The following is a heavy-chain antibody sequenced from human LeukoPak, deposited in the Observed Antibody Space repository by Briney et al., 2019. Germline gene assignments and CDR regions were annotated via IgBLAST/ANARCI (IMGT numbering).Heavy chain of an antibody. D-gene: IGHD6-13*01. Sequence: ASVKVSCKASGYTFTSYDINWVRQATGQGLEWMGWMNPNSGNTGYAQEFQGRVTITRDTSASTAYMELSSLRSEDMAVYYCARDGSAAAGTSMPYYYYYMDVWGKGTTVTVSS. CDR3: ARDGSAAAGTSMPYYYYYMDV. CDR2: MNPNSGNT. CDR1: GYTFTSYD. V-gene: IGHV1-8*03. J-gene: IGHJ6*03.